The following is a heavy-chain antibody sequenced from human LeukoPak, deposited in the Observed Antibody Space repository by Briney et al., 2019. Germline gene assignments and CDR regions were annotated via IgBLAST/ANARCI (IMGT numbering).Heavy chain of an antibody. CDR3: AKGSSPFDY. Sequence: GGSLRLSCAASGFTFSNYAMSWVRQAPGKGLEWVSAISANGGGTYYADSVKGRFTISRDNSKNTLYLQMNRLRAEDTAVYYCAKGSSPFDYWGQGTLVTVSS. CDR1: GFTFSNYA. CDR2: ISANGGGT. D-gene: IGHD6-13*01. V-gene: IGHV3-23*01. J-gene: IGHJ4*02.